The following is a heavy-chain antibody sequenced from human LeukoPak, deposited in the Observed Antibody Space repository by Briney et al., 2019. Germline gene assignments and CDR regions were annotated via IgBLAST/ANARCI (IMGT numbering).Heavy chain of an antibody. Sequence: PGGSLRLSCAASGFTFSDNYMSWIRQAPGKGLEWVSYISNTGSTTYYADPVKGRFTISRDNAKNSLYLQMNSLRAEDTAVYYCARARKGYHFDYWGQGTLVTVSS. CDR3: ARARKGYHFDY. CDR2: ISNTGSTT. J-gene: IGHJ4*02. V-gene: IGHV3-11*04. D-gene: IGHD1-1*01. CDR1: GFTFSDNY.